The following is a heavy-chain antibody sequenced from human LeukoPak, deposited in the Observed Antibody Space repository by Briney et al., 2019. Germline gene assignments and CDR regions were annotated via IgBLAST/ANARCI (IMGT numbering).Heavy chain of an antibody. D-gene: IGHD4-17*01. V-gene: IGHV3-33*01. CDR2: IWYDGSNK. Sequence: PGGSLRLSCAASGFTFSSYGMHWVRQAPGKGLEWVAVIWYDGSNKYYADSVKGRSTISRDNSKNTLYLQMNSLRAEDTAVYYCARDMIKYDYDAYYFDYWGQGTLVTVSS. CDR1: GFTFSSYG. CDR3: ARDMIKYDYDAYYFDY. J-gene: IGHJ4*02.